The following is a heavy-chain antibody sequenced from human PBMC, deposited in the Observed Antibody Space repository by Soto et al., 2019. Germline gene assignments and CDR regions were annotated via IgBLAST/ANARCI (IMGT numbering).Heavy chain of an antibody. CDR3: ATLTELPNYYYRVLEV. D-gene: IGHD2-21*02. CDR2: ISYSGTT. Sequence: SETLSLTCTVSGASLNSYYWNWIRQPPGGGLEWLGFISYSGTTNYNPSLRSRVAISIDPSKNQFSLKLTSVTAADTAVYYCATLTELPNYYYRVLEVSGQGARVTVSS. CDR1: GASLNSYY. J-gene: IGHJ6*02. V-gene: IGHV4-59*01.